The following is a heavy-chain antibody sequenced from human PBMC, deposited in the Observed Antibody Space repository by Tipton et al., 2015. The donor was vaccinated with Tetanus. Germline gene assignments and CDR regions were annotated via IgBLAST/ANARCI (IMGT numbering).Heavy chain of an antibody. CDR2: IYYTGNT. D-gene: IGHD2-21*02. CDR1: GGSIRSGGYY. CDR3: ARAAGFLGLTHDF. Sequence: TLSLTCNVSGGSIRSGGYYWTWIRQHPVRGLEWIGYIYYTGNTYYNPSLKSRVTISVDTPKSQFSLRLTSVTAADTAVYYCARAAGFLGLTHDFWGRGTLVSVSS. V-gene: IGHV4-31*03. J-gene: IGHJ4*02.